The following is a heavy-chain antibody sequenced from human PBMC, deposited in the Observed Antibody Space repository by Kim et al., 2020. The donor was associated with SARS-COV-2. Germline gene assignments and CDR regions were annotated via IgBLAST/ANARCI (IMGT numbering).Heavy chain of an antibody. J-gene: IGHJ4*02. Sequence: SAVSVKGRFTISRDNSKNTLYLQMNSLRAEDTAVYYCARRMPATKAFDYWGQGTLVTVSS. D-gene: IGHD2-15*01. CDR3: ARRMPATKAFDY. V-gene: IGHV3-23*01.